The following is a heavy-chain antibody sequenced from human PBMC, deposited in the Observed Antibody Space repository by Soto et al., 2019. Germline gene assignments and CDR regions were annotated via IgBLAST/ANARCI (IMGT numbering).Heavy chain of an antibody. CDR1: GGSISSSSHY. CDR3: ARHIVVVVGPLDY. J-gene: IGHJ4*02. V-gene: IGHV4-39*01. CDR2: IYYSGST. Sequence: QLQLQESGPGLVKPSETLSLTCTVSGGSISSSSHYWGWIRQPPGKALEWVGSIYYSGSTYYNPSRKSRVSISVDTSMNQFSLKLSSVTAADTALYYCARHIVVVVGPLDYWGQGTLVTVSS. D-gene: IGHD2-15*01.